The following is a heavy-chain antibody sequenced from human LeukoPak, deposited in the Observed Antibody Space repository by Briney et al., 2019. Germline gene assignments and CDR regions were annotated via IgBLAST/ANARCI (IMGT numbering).Heavy chain of an antibody. V-gene: IGHV3-48*03. CDR2: ISSSGSTI. CDR3: ARNSGSYYRYNDAFDI. Sequence: PGGSLRLSCAASGFTFSSYEMNWVRQAPGKGLEWVSYISSSGSTIYYADSVKGRFTISRDNAKNSLSLQMNSLRAEDPAVYYCARNSGSYYRYNDAFDIWGQGTMVTVSS. J-gene: IGHJ3*02. D-gene: IGHD1-26*01. CDR1: GFTFSSYE.